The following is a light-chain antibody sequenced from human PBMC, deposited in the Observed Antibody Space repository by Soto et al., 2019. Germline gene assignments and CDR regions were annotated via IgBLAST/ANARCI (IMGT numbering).Light chain of an antibody. J-gene: IGKJ4*01. CDR2: EVS. CDR3: MQSIQPALS. CDR1: QSLLHSDGKTY. V-gene: IGKV2D-29*01. Sequence: VMAQKGKSLSVTGRQTASISCKSSQSLLHSDGKTYLYWYLQKPGQPPQLLIYEVSNRFSGVPDRFSGSGSGTDFTLKISCGEAEDVGVYNCMQSIQPALSFGGGTKVDIK.